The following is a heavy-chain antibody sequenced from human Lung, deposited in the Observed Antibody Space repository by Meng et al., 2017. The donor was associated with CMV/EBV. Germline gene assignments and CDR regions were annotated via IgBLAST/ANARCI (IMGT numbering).Heavy chain of an antibody. CDR3: ARAPIINDFWSGQVSNYFDN. Sequence: SXTXSLXCAVYGGSFSGYYWSWIRQPPGKGLEWIGEINHSGSINYNPSLKSRVTISVDTSKDQFSLKLNSVTAADTAVYYCARAPIINDFWSGQVSNYFDNXGQGXLVTVSS. V-gene: IGHV4-34*01. CDR1: GGSFSGYY. D-gene: IGHD3-3*01. J-gene: IGHJ4*02. CDR2: INHSGSI.